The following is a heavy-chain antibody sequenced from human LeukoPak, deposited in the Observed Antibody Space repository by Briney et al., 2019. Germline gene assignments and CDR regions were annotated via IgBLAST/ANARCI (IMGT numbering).Heavy chain of an antibody. CDR2: INPNSGDT. CDR1: GYSFTDYY. V-gene: IGHV1-2*02. D-gene: IGHD2-21*01. J-gene: IGHJ5*02. Sequence: ASVKVSCKTSGYSFTDYYMHWLRQAPGQGLEWMGWINPNSGDTSSAQKFQGRVTMTRDTSITTVYMEVSWLTSDDTAIYYCARADRLHGGPYLIGPWGQGTLVTVSS. CDR3: ARADRLHGGPYLIGP.